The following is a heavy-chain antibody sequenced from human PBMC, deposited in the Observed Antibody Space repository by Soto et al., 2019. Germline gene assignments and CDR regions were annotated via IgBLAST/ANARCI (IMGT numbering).Heavy chain of an antibody. J-gene: IGHJ6*02. D-gene: IGHD1-26*01. V-gene: IGHV4-59*01. CDR3: ARDSEWADYYYHVMDV. Sequence: QMQLQESGPGLVKPSETLSFTCIVTGDSISGYYWSWIRPPPGKGLEWFGYIYYSGRTSYSPSLKSRVSISVDTSKNQFSQKMTSVTVADTAVYYCARDSEWADYYYHVMDVWGQETTVTVSS. CDR1: GDSISGYY. CDR2: IYYSGRT.